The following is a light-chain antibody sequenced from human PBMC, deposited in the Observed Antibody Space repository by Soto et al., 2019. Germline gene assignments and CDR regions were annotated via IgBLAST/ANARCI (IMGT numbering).Light chain of an antibody. Sequence: QSVLTQPPSTSGTPGQRVTISCSGSSSNIGSNTVNWYQHLPGTAPKLLIYSNDQRPSGVPDRFSGSKSGTSASLAVSGLQSEDEADYYCAAWDNRLNAYVFGIGTEVTVL. V-gene: IGLV1-44*01. CDR3: AAWDNRLNAYV. CDR2: SND. J-gene: IGLJ1*01. CDR1: SSNIGSNT.